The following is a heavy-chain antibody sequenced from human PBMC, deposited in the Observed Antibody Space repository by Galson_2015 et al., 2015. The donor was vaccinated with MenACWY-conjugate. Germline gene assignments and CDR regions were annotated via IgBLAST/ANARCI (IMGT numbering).Heavy chain of an antibody. J-gene: IGHJ4*02. V-gene: IGHV3-66*03. CDR1: GFIINNNY. D-gene: IGHD5-12*01. Sequence: SLRLSCAASGFIINNNYMSWVRRAPGKGLEWVSLIYANGGTYYADSVTGRFTISRDVSKNTLFLQMNSLRPEDTAVYYCARDRVTGYNGYEPACFDDWGQGTLVTVSP. CDR2: IYANGGT. CDR3: ARDRVTGYNGYEPACFDD.